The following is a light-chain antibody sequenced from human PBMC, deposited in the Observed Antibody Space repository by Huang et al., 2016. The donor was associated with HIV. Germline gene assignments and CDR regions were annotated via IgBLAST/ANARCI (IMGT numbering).Light chain of an antibody. CDR3: QQSYTTPLT. Sequence: DIQMTQSPSSLSASVGDRVTITCRASQSISSYLNWYQQKPGKAPSLLIYAASSVQSGVPSTFSGSGSGTYFTLTISSLQPEDFATYYCQQSYTTPLTFGGGTKVEIK. CDR1: QSISSY. V-gene: IGKV1-39*01. CDR2: AAS. J-gene: IGKJ4*01.